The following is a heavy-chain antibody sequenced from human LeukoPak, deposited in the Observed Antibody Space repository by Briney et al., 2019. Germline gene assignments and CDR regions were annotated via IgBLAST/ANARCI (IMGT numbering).Heavy chain of an antibody. Sequence: SETPSLTCAVYGGSFSGYYWSWLRQPPGKGLEWIGEINHSGSTNYNPSLKSRVTISVDTSKNQFSLKLSSVTAADTAVYYCARGRSWSRQLLYGNWFDPWGQGTLVTVSS. CDR3: ARGRSWSRQLLYGNWFDP. D-gene: IGHD2-2*02. V-gene: IGHV4-34*01. J-gene: IGHJ5*02. CDR1: GGSFSGYY. CDR2: INHSGST.